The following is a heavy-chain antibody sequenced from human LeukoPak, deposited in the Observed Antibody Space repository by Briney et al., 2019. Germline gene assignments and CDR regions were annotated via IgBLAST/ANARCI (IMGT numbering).Heavy chain of an antibody. CDR3: AKGEGTKGQYYFDY. J-gene: IGHJ4*02. CDR1: GFTFSTYA. D-gene: IGHD3-16*01. CDR2: ISGSGGST. V-gene: IGHV3-23*01. Sequence: GRSLRLSCAASGFTFSTYAMNWVRQASGKGVEWVSGISGSGGSTYHTDSVKGRFTISRDSSKNTMYLQMNTLRDDDTAVYYCAKGEGTKGQYYFDYWGQGTLVTVSS.